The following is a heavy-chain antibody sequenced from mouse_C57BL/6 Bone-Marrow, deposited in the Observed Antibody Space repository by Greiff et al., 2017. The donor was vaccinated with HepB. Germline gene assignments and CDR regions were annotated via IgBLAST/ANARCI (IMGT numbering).Heavy chain of an antibody. CDR1: GYTFTSYW. Sequence: VQLQQPGAELVKPGASVKLSCKASGYTFTSYWMQWVKQRPGQGLGWIGEIDPSDSYTNYNQKFKGKATLTVDTSSSTAYMQLSSLTSEDSAVYYCARNDYDGDYWGQGTTLTVSS. V-gene: IGHV1-50*01. J-gene: IGHJ2*01. CDR3: ARNDYDGDY. CDR2: IDPSDSYT. D-gene: IGHD2-4*01.